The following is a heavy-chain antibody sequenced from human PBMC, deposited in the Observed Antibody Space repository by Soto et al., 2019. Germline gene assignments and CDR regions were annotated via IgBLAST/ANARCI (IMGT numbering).Heavy chain of an antibody. CDR2: ISYDGSNE. V-gene: IGHV3-30*18. CDR3: AKESAGNHLEY. CDR1: GFTFSSFG. J-gene: IGHJ4*02. Sequence: QVQLVESGGGVVQPGRSLRLSCAASGFTFSSFGMHWVRQTPGKGLEWVAVISYDGSNEYYADSVKGRFTISRDNSKNTLYMQMNSLTIEDTAVYYCAKESAGNHLEYWGQGTLVTVSS. D-gene: IGHD6-13*01.